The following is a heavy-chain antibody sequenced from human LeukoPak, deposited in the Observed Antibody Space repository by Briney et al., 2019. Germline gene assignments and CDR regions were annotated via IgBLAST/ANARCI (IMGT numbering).Heavy chain of an antibody. D-gene: IGHD2-2*01. J-gene: IGHJ4*02. CDR3: AREGTSCCFDY. V-gene: IGHV3-53*01. CDR1: GFTVSSNY. Sequence: GGTLRLSCAASGFTVSSNYMSWVRQAPGKGLEWVSVIYSGGSTYYADSVKGRFTISRDNSKNTLYLQMNSLRAEDTAVYYCAREGTSCCFDYWGQGTLVTVSS. CDR2: IYSGGST.